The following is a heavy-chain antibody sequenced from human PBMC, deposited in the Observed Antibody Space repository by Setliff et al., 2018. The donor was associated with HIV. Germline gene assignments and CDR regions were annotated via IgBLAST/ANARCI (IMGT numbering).Heavy chain of an antibody. V-gene: IGHV3-66*02. J-gene: IGHJ4*02. Sequence: LRLSCAASGFTVSNNYMSWVRQTPGKGLEWVSVIYSGGDTYHADSVKGRFTLSRDDSKNTLYLQMNSLRPEDTAVYYCAKPRLYNSALEYWGQGTLVTVSS. D-gene: IGHD3-22*01. CDR3: AKPRLYNSALEY. CDR2: IYSGGDT. CDR1: GFTVSNNY.